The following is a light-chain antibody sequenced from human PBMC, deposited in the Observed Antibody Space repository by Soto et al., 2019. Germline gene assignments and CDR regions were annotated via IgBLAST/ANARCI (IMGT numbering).Light chain of an antibody. CDR3: QQRHMWPIT. CDR2: DAY. J-gene: IGKJ5*01. V-gene: IGKV3-11*01. Sequence: EVVLTQSPVTLYLSPGERATLSCRASQSFRGLLAWYQQKPGQAPRLLIYDAYNRATGIPSRFSGSGSGTDFTLTISSLEPEDSAVYYCQQRHMWPITFGQGTRLEL. CDR1: QSFRGL.